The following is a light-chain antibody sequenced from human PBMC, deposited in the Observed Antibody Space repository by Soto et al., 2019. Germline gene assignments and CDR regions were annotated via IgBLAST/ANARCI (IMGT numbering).Light chain of an antibody. CDR3: SALDDSLNGLV. J-gene: IGLJ1*01. Sequence: QSVLTQSPSASGTPGQRVTISCSGSSHNIGSNTVKWYQHLPGTAPKPLIYTNSQQPSGVPDRCSGSKSGTSASLAISGFLSEYEADSYCSALDDSLNGLVFGTGTKVTVL. V-gene: IGLV1-44*01. CDR1: SHNIGSNT. CDR2: TNS.